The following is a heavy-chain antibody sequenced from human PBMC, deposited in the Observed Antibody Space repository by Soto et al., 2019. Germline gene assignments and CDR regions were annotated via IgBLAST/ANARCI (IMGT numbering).Heavy chain of an antibody. CDR2: INHSGST. V-gene: IGHV4-34*01. J-gene: IGHJ4*02. D-gene: IGHD5-12*01. CDR3: ARGRGWLRSGVWQTPHFDY. Sequence: QVQLQPWGAGLLKPSETLSLTCAVYGGSFSGYYWSWIRQPPGKGLEWIGEINHSGSTNYNPSLKSRVTISVDTSKNQFSLKLSSVTAADTAVYYCARGRGWLRSGVWQTPHFDYWGQGTLVTVSS. CDR1: GGSFSGYY.